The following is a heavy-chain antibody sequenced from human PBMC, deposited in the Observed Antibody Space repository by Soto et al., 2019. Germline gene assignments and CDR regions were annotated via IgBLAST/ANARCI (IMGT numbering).Heavy chain of an antibody. J-gene: IGHJ5*02. CDR3: ARSVDP. Sequence: SETLSLTCTVSGGSISSGGYSWSWIRQPPGKGLEWIGYIYYGGTSSYNPSLKSRVTISLDTSKNQFSLRLSSVTAADTAVYYGARSVDPLGQGTLVTVSS. CDR1: GGSISSGGYS. V-gene: IGHV4-61*08. CDR2: IYYGGTS.